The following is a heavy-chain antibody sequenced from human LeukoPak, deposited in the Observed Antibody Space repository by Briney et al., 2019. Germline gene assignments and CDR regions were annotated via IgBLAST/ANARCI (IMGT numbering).Heavy chain of an antibody. J-gene: IGHJ4*02. CDR1: GASITYYY. Sequence: SETLSLTCTVSGASITYYYWSWIRQPPGKGLEWIGYIYYSGSTNYNPSLKSRVTISVDTSKNQFSLKLSSVTAADTAIYYCARGATHFDCWGQGTLVTVSS. V-gene: IGHV4-59*01. CDR2: IYYSGST. D-gene: IGHD2-15*01. CDR3: ARGATHFDC.